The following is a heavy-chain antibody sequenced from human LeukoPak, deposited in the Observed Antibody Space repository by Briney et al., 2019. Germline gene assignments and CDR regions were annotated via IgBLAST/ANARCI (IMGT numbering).Heavy chain of an antibody. CDR3: AIGLRWPDY. CDR1: GGSISSYY. CDR2: IYYSGST. V-gene: IGHV4-59*01. J-gene: IGHJ4*02. Sequence: KXSETLSLTCTVSGGSISSYYWSWIRQPPGKGLEWLGYIYYSGSTNYNPSLKSRVTISVDTSKNQFSLKLSSVTAADTAVYYCAIGLRWPDYWGQGTLVTVSS. D-gene: IGHD4-23*01.